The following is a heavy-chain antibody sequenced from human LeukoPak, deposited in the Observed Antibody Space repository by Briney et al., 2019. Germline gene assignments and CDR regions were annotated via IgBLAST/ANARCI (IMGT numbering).Heavy chain of an antibody. V-gene: IGHV1-2*02. CDR2: INPNSGGT. D-gene: IGHD3-22*01. J-gene: IGHJ4*02. Sequence: GASVKVSCKASGYTFTGYYMHWVRQAPGQGLEWMGWINPNSGGTNYAQKFQGRVTMTRDTSISTAYMELSRLRSDDTAVYYCARDIDYDRSGQPFHLLDYWGQGTLVTVSS. CDR1: GYTFTGYY. CDR3: ARDIDYDRSGQPFHLLDY.